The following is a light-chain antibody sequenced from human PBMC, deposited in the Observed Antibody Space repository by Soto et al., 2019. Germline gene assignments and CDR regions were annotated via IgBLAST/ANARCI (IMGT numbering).Light chain of an antibody. J-gene: IGKJ1*01. CDR2: GVS. V-gene: IGKV3D-15*01. CDR1: QSVGSN. Sequence: EIVMTQSPATLSVSPGERATLSCRASQSVGSNLAWYQQKPDQAPRLLIYGVSGRATGIPDRFSGSGSGTDFTLTISRLEPEDFAVYYCQQYNNWWTFGQGTKVDIK. CDR3: QQYNNWWT.